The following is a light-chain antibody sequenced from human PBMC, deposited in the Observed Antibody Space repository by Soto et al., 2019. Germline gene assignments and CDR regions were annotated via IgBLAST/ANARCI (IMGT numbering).Light chain of an antibody. J-gene: IGKJ1*01. CDR2: AAS. CDR1: QTINTY. CDR3: QQSYRSPHT. V-gene: IGKV1-39*01. Sequence: DIQMTQSPSSLSASVGDRVTITCRASQTINTYLNWYQQKPGKVPKLLIYAASSLQSAVPSRFSGSGSGTDFTLTISSLQPEDFATYFCQQSYRSPHTVAQGTKV.